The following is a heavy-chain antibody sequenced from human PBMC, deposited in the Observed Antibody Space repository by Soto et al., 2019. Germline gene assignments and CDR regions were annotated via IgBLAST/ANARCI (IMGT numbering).Heavy chain of an antibody. V-gene: IGHV4-34*01. Sequence: PSETLSLTCAVYGGSFSGYYWSWIRQPPGKGLEWIGEINHSGSTNYNPSLKSRVTISVDTSKNQFSLKLSSVTAADTAVYYCARGALDIVATRGRNYYYYYGMDVWGQVTTVTVSS. CDR2: INHSGST. CDR3: ARGALDIVATRGRNYYYYYGMDV. CDR1: GGSFSGYY. D-gene: IGHD5-12*01. J-gene: IGHJ6*02.